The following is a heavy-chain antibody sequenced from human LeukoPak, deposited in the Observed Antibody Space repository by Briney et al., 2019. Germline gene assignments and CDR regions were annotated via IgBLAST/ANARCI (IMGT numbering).Heavy chain of an antibody. CDR3: AKLRVARTFGVANGWFDP. CDR2: ISGSGGST. V-gene: IGHV3-23*01. Sequence: HPGGSLRLSCAASGFTFSSYAMSWVRQAPGKGLEWVSAISGSGGSTYYADSVKGRFTISRDNSKNTLYLQMNSLRAEDTAVYYCAKLRVARTFGVANGWFDPWGQGTLVTVSS. CDR1: GFTFSSYA. J-gene: IGHJ5*02. D-gene: IGHD3-3*01.